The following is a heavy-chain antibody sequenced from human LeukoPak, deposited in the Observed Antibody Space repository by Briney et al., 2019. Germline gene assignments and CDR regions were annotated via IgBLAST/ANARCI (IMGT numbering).Heavy chain of an antibody. V-gene: IGHV4-59*01. CDR1: GGSISSYY. CDR3: ARDNYDSSGYYNLFDY. CDR2: IYYSGST. Sequence: APETLSLTCTVSGGSISSYYWSWIRQPPGKGLEWIGYIYYSGSTNYNPSLKSRVTISVDTSKNQFSLKLSSVTAADTAVYYCARDNYDSSGYYNLFDYWGQGTLVTVSS. D-gene: IGHD3-22*01. J-gene: IGHJ4*02.